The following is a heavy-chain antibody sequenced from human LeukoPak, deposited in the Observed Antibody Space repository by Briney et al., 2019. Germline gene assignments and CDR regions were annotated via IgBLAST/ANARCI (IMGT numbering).Heavy chain of an antibody. J-gene: IGHJ4*02. CDR3: ARGYESSGYYFDY. V-gene: IGHV1-8*01. D-gene: IGHD3-22*01. CDR1: GYPSPTYD. CDR2: MNPNSGNT. Sequence: ASVTVSRTPSGYPSPTYDLNRARQATRQGLEWLGWMNPNSGNTGYAQKFQGRVTMTRKTSISTAYMELSSLRSEDTAVYYCARGYESSGYYFDYWGQGTLVTVSS.